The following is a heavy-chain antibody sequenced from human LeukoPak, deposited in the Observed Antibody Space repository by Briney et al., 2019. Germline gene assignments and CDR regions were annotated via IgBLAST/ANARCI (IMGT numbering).Heavy chain of an antibody. Sequence: GGSLRLSCAASGFTFSSYSMNWVRQAPGKGLEWVSSISSSSSYIYYADSVKGRFTISRDNAKNSLYLQMNSLRAEDTAVYYCARGGTMVPHRLYYFDYWGQGTLVTVSS. V-gene: IGHV3-21*01. D-gene: IGHD3-10*01. CDR1: GFTFSSYS. CDR3: ARGGTMVPHRLYYFDY. CDR2: ISSSSSYI. J-gene: IGHJ4*02.